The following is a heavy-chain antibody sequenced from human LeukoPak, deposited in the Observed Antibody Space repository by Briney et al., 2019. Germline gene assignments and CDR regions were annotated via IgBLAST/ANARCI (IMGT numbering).Heavy chain of an antibody. CDR2: IKEDGSRN. J-gene: IGHJ4*02. D-gene: IGHD6-19*01. CDR1: GFTFSRYW. CDR3: ARQLSGWYDADPY. V-gene: IGHV3-7*05. Sequence: GGSLRLSCAASGFTFSRYWMSWVRQAPGKGLEWVANIKEDGSRNHYADSVKGRFTISRDNAKNSLYLQMSSLRAEDTAVYYCARQLSGWYDADPYWGQGALVTVSS.